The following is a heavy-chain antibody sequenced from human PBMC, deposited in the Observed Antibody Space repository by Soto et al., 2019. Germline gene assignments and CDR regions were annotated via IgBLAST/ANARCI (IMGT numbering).Heavy chain of an antibody. Sequence: QITLKESGPTLVKPTQTLTLTCTFSGFSLSSTRVAVGWIRQPPGKALECLALIYWDDDKRYSPFLKSRLTISNDTSKNQVVLTMTNMDPVDTSTYYCAHSVVAGLGYYFDYWGQGTLVTVSS. CDR2: IYWDDDK. CDR3: AHSVVAGLGYYFDY. CDR1: GFSLSSTRVA. V-gene: IGHV2-5*02. J-gene: IGHJ4*02. D-gene: IGHD6-19*01.